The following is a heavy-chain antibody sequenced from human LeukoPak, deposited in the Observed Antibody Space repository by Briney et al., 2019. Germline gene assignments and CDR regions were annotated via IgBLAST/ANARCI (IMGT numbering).Heavy chain of an antibody. J-gene: IGHJ5*02. CDR1: GFTFSSYA. V-gene: IGHV3-23*01. Sequence: GGSLRLSYAASGFTFSSYAMSWVRQAPGKGLEWVSVISPSGGSTYYAASVKGRFTISRDNSKNTLYLQMNSLRAEDTAVYYCAKGGCSGNSCYLDNWFDPWGQGTLVTVSS. CDR3: AKGGCSGNSCYLDNWFDP. CDR2: ISPSGGST. D-gene: IGHD2-2*01.